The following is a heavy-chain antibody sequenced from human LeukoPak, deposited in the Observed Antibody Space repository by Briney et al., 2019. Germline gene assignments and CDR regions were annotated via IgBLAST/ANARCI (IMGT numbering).Heavy chain of an antibody. J-gene: IGHJ6*02. CDR2: IYYSGST. V-gene: IGHV4-61*08. Sequence: SETLSLTCTVSGGSISSGGYYWSWIRQPPGKGLEWIGYIYYSGSTNYNPSLKSRVTISVDTSKNQFSLKLSSVTAADTAVYYCARDIRDGYNSMYYYGMDVWGQGTTVTVSS. CDR3: ARDIRDGYNSMYYYGMDV. CDR1: GGSISSGGYY. D-gene: IGHD5-24*01.